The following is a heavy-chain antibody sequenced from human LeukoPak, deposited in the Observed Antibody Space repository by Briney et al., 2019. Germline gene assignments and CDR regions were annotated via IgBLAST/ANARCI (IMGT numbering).Heavy chain of an antibody. Sequence: GESLKISCKGSGYTFTGYYMHWVRQAPGQGLEWMGWINPNSGGTNYAQKFQGRVTMTRDTSISTAYMELSRLRSDDTAVYYCARDLGRSSGWYYYYYMDVWGKGTTVTVSS. CDR1: GYTFTGYY. CDR2: INPNSGGT. V-gene: IGHV1-2*02. D-gene: IGHD6-19*01. CDR3: ARDLGRSSGWYYYYYMDV. J-gene: IGHJ6*03.